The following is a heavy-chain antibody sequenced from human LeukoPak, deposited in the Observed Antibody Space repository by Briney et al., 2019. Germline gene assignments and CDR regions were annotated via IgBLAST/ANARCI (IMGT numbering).Heavy chain of an antibody. CDR1: GLILRGHA. J-gene: IGHJ4*02. D-gene: IGHD6-19*01. Sequence: PGGSLRLSCAASGLILRGHAMSWVRQAPGKGLEWVSGIGDSGEIERYADSVKGRFTISRDNFRNTVYLEMRSLRPEDTAVYYCAKGYSSGWTPFDYWGQGTQVTVSS. CDR3: AKGYSSGWTPFDY. V-gene: IGHV3-23*01. CDR2: IGDSGEIE.